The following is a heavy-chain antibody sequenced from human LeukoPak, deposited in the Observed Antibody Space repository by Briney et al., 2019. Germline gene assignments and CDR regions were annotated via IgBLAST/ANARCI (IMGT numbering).Heavy chain of an antibody. Sequence: SETLSLTCTVSGGSISSSSYYWSWIRQPPGKGLEWIGYIYYSGSTNYNPSLKSRVTISVDTSKNQFSLKQSSVTAADTAVYYCARVSYSSSWYYFDYWGQGTLVTVSS. CDR3: ARVSYSSSWYYFDY. CDR2: IYYSGST. CDR1: GGSISSSSYY. V-gene: IGHV4-61*01. D-gene: IGHD6-13*01. J-gene: IGHJ4*02.